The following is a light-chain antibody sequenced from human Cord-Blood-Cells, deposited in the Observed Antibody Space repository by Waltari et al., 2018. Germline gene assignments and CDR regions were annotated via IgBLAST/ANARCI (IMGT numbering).Light chain of an antibody. Sequence: DIQMTQSPSSLSASVGDRVTITCRASQRISSYLKWDQQKPGKAPKLLIYAASSLQSGVPSRCRGSGSGTDFTLTISSLQPEDFATYYCQQSYSTPQTFGQGTKLEIK. CDR1: QRISSY. J-gene: IGKJ2*01. CDR3: QQSYSTPQT. V-gene: IGKV1-39*01. CDR2: AAS.